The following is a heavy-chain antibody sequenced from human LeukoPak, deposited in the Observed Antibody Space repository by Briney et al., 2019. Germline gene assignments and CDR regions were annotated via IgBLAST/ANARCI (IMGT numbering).Heavy chain of an antibody. J-gene: IGHJ5*01. CDR1: GFTFNTFN. CDR3: ARDGTTNRYNWFDS. Sequence: GGSLRLSCASSGFTFNTFNMNWFRQAPGKGLEWVSSINSGGDYKYYADSVKGRFTISRDNAKNSLYLQMNSLTGEDTALYYCARDGTTNRYNWFDSWGQGTLVTVSS. D-gene: IGHD2-8*01. CDR2: INSGGDYK. V-gene: IGHV3-21*01.